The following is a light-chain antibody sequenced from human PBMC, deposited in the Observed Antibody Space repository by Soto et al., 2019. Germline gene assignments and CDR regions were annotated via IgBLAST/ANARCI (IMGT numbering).Light chain of an antibody. J-gene: IGKJ4*01. V-gene: IGKV1-27*01. CDR3: QKYNSAQLT. Sequence: DIQMTQSPSSLSASVGDRVTITCRASQGISNYLAWYQQKPWKVPKLLIYAASTLQSVVTSRFSGSGSGTDFTLTISSLQPEDVATYSCQKYNSAQLTFGGGNKVEIK. CDR2: AAS. CDR1: QGISNY.